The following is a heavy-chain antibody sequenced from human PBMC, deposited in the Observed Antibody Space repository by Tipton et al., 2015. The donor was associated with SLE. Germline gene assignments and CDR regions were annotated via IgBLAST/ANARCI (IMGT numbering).Heavy chain of an antibody. D-gene: IGHD6-6*01. CDR3: AREVVTATRLNYYYYMDV. J-gene: IGHJ6*03. CDR2: IHYSGST. V-gene: IGHV4-59*12. Sequence: TLSLTCSVSGDSFSTNSWSWIRQPPGKGLEWIGYIHYSGSTSYNPSLKSRVTMSLDTSKNQFSLKLNSVTAADTAVYYCAREVVTATRLNYYYYMDVWGKGTTVTISS. CDR1: GDSFSTNS.